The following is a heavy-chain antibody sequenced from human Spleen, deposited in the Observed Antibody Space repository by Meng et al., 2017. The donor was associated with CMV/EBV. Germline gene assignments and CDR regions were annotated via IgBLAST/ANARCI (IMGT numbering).Heavy chain of an antibody. J-gene: IGHJ4*01. CDR2: IIHISGTA. Sequence: FSSYAISWVRQAPGQGLEWMGGIIHISGTANDARKFQGRITITTDESTSTAYMELSSLRSEDTAVYFCAKAGRSVPLPTAGNYFDYWGHGTLVTVSS. CDR1: FSSYA. D-gene: IGHD2-2*01. CDR3: AKAGRSVPLPTAGNYFDY. V-gene: IGHV1-69*05.